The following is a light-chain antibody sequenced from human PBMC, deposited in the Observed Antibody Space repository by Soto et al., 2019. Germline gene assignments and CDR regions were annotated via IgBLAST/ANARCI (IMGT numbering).Light chain of an antibody. V-gene: IGKV1-39*01. Sequence: MSRSRSSLYAYIRDRVTITCRASHSISISLNLYREKTGDAAKLLSYAASSLQSGVPSRFSVIAYGKDFTLTISSLQAEDFPTYYSQQTYITLITSG. J-gene: IGKJ5*01. CDR3: QQTYITLIT. CDR1: HSISIS. CDR2: AAS.